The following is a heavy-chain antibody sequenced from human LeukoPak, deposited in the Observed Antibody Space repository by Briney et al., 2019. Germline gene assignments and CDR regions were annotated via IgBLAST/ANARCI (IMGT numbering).Heavy chain of an antibody. CDR1: GFTFSDYY. CDR2: ISSSGSTI. CDR3: AKDIDYYDSSGYYR. V-gene: IGHV3-11*01. Sequence: GGSLRLSCAASGFTFSDYYMSWIRQAPGKGLEWVSYISSSGSTIYYADSVKGRFTISRDNAKNSLYLQMNSLRAEDTALYYCAKDIDYYDSSGYYRWGQGTLVTVSS. J-gene: IGHJ4*02. D-gene: IGHD3-22*01.